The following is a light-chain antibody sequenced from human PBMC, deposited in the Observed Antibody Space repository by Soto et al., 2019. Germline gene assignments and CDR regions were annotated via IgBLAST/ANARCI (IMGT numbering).Light chain of an antibody. CDR2: AAS. V-gene: IGKV1-39*01. CDR3: QQSYSTPR. Sequence: DLQMTQSPSSLSASVGDRVTITCRASQSISSYLNWYQQKPGKAPKLLIYAASSLQSGVPSRFSGSGSGTDFTLTISSLQPEDFATYYCQQSYSTPRFGPGTKVHIK. J-gene: IGKJ3*01. CDR1: QSISSY.